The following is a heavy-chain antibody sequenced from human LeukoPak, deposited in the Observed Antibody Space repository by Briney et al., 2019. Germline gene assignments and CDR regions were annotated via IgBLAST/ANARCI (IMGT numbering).Heavy chain of an antibody. CDR3: ARPFDI. V-gene: IGHV3-66*04. CDR2: IYSDRNT. J-gene: IGHJ3*02. Sequence: GGSLRLSCAASGFTVSSNYMSWVRQAPGKGLEWVSLIYSDRNTHYADSVKGRFTISRDNSKNTLYLQMNSLRAEDTAVYYCARPFDIWGQGTMVTVSS. CDR1: GFTVSSNY.